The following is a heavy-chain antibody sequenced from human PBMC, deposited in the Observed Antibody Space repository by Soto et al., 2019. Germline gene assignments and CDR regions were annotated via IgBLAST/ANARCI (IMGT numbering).Heavy chain of an antibody. CDR2: ISYDGSNK. Sequence: QVQLVESGGGVVQPGRSLRLSCAASGFTFSSYGMHWVRQAPGKGLEWVAVISYDGSNKYYADSVKGRFTISRDNSKNTLYLQMNSLRAEDTAVYYCAKEAYYDILTGYYYYYYYGMDVWGQGTTVTVSS. CDR3: AKEAYYDILTGYYYYYYYGMDV. V-gene: IGHV3-30*18. D-gene: IGHD3-9*01. CDR1: GFTFSSYG. J-gene: IGHJ6*02.